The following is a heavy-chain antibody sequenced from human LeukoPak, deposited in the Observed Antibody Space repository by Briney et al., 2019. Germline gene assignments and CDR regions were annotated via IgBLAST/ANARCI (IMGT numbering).Heavy chain of an antibody. Sequence: SQTLSLTCTVSGGSISSGDYYWSWIRQPPGKGLEWIGYIYYSGSTYYNPSLKSRVTISVDTPKNQFSLKLSSVTAADTAVYYCARDLMGTMVRRGFDPWGQGTLVTVSS. J-gene: IGHJ5*02. D-gene: IGHD3-10*01. CDR1: GGSISSGDYY. CDR2: IYYSGST. CDR3: ARDLMGTMVRRGFDP. V-gene: IGHV4-30-4*08.